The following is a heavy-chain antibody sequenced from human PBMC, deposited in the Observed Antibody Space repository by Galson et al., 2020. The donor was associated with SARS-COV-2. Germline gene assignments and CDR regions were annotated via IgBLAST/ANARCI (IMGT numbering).Heavy chain of an antibody. V-gene: IGHV3-30*18. CDR1: GFNLNNFG. CDR3: AKFRDLFYFRSCYYSMDI. CDR2: ISYEGSKK. Sequence: GESLKISCVADGFNLNNFGMHWVRQAPGKGLEWVALISYEGSKKYYVDSVKGRFTISRDNSRKTMYLLMNSLRPEDTAVYYCAKFRDLFYFRSCYYSMDIFGLVTTVTVSS. D-gene: IGHD3-3*01. J-gene: IGHJ6*02.